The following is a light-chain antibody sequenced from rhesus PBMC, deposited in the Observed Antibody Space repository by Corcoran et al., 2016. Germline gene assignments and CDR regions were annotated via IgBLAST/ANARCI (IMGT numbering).Light chain of an antibody. Sequence: DIVMTQSPDSLAVSLGERVSINCKSSQSLLYNSNNKNYLAWYQQKPGQASKLLIYWASTRESGVPNRFSGSGSGTDFTLTVSGLQAEDVAVYYCQQYYNSPLTFGGGTKVEIK. V-gene: IGKV4-1*01. CDR1: QSLLYNSNNKNY. J-gene: IGKJ4*01. CDR3: QQYYNSPLT. CDR2: WAS.